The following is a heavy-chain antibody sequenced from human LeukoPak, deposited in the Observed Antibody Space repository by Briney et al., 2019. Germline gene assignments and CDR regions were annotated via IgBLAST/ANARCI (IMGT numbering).Heavy chain of an antibody. CDR2: IWYDGSNK. D-gene: IGHD6-19*01. V-gene: IGHV3-33*01. J-gene: IGHJ4*02. CDR1: GFTFSSYG. Sequence: GGSLRLSCAASGFTFSSYGMHWVRQAPGKGLEWVAVIWYDGSNKYYADSVKGRFTISRDNSKNTLYLQMNSLRAEDTAVYYCARDGYSSGWYEGTFDYWGQGTLVTVSS. CDR3: ARDGYSSGWYEGTFDY.